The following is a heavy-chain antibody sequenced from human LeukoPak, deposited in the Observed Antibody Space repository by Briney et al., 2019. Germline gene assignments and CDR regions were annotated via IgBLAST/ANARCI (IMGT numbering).Heavy chain of an antibody. CDR1: GGSFSGYY. Sequence: SETLSLTCAVYGGSFSGYYWSWIRQPPGKGLEWIGEINHSGSTNYNPSLKSRVTISVDTSKNQFSLKLSSVTAADTAVYYCARGGRRRDFDYWGQGTLVTVS. J-gene: IGHJ4*02. D-gene: IGHD1-14*01. CDR2: INHSGST. V-gene: IGHV4-34*01. CDR3: ARGGRRRDFDY.